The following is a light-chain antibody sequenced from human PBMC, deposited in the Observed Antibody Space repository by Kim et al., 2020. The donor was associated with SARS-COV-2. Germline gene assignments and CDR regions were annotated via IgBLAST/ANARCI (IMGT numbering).Light chain of an antibody. CDR1: QDSGNA. V-gene: IGKV1-17*01. Sequence: SASVGDRVTITCRASQDSGNALGWYQQKPGKAPRRLIYSTSSLQGGVPSRFSGSGSGTEFTLTISSLQAEDFATYYCLQHNSFPNTFGQGTKLEI. J-gene: IGKJ2*01. CDR3: LQHNSFPNT. CDR2: STS.